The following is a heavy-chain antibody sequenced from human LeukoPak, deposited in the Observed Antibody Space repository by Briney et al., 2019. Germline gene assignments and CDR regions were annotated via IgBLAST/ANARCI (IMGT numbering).Heavy chain of an antibody. CDR1: GGSFSGNF. Sequence: TLSLTXAVYGGSFSGNFWTWIRQPPGKGLEWIGEINYSGSTNYNPSLKSRVTISLDTSKKQFSLRLTSVTAADTAVYYCARRGVVVAGIERVDAFDIWGLGTMVTVSS. V-gene: IGHV4-34*01. CDR2: INYSGST. CDR3: ARRGVVVAGIERVDAFDI. J-gene: IGHJ3*02. D-gene: IGHD6-19*01.